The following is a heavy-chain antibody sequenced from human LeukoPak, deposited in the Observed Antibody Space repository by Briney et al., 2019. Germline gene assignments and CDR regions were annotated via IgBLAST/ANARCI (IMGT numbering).Heavy chain of an antibody. CDR1: GFIFSSYG. CDR2: ISYDGSNK. J-gene: IGHJ6*02. V-gene: IGHV3-30*03. CDR3: TTTALYSYGYGDYYYYGMDV. Sequence: GGSLRLSCAASGFIFSSYGMHWVRQAPGKGLEWVAFISYDGSNKYYADSVKGRFTISRDNSKNTLHLQMNSLKTEDTAVYYCTTTALYSYGYGDYYYYGMDVWGQGTTVTVSS. D-gene: IGHD5-18*01.